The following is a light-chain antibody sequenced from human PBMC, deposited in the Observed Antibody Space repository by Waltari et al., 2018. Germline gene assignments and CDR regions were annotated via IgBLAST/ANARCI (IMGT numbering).Light chain of an antibody. CDR1: QSLVAGDGNTY. V-gene: IGKV2-30*01. J-gene: IGKJ4*01. CDR2: EVS. Sequence: DVVMAQSPLSMPVTLGQPASIFCRSSQSLVAGDGNTYLNWIQQRRGQSPRRLTYEVSTRDSGVPDRFSGSGSGTDFTLKISRVEAEDVGVYYCLQGTHWPLAFGGGTKVEIK. CDR3: LQGTHWPLA.